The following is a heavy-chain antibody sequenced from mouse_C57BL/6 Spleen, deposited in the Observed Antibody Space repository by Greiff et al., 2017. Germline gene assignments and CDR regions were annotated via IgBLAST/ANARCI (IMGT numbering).Heavy chain of an antibody. CDR3: ARSLLSSVAMDY. J-gene: IGHJ4*01. CDR2: IDPSDSYT. D-gene: IGHD1-1*01. V-gene: IGHV1-59*01. CDR1: GYTFTSYW. Sequence: QVQLQQPGAELVRPGTSVKLSCKASGYTFTSYWIHWVKQRPGQGLEWIGVIDPSDSYTNYNQKFKGKATLTVDTSSSTAYMQLSSLTSEDSAVYYCARSLLSSVAMDYWGQGTSVTVSS.